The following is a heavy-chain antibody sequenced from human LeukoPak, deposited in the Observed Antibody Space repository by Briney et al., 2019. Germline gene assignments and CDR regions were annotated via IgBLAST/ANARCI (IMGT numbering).Heavy chain of an antibody. CDR3: ASSPDYYDSSGYYFDY. V-gene: IGHV4-59*01. D-gene: IGHD3-22*01. Sequence: SSETLSLTCTVSGGSISSYYWSWIRQPPGKGLEWIGYIYYSGSTNYNPSLKSRVTISVDTSKNQFSLKLSSVTAADTAVYHCASSPDYYDSSGYYFDYWGQGTLVTVSS. CDR1: GGSISSYY. J-gene: IGHJ4*02. CDR2: IYYSGST.